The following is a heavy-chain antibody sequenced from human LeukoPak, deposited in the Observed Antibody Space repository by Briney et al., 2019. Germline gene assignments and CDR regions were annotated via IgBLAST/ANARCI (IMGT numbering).Heavy chain of an antibody. CDR3: ARGGVAARKYYYMDV. V-gene: IGHV4-39*07. Sequence: SETLSLTCTISGGSLSSSNYYWGWIRQPPGKGLEWIGSIYYSGSTYYNPSLKSRVTISVDTSKNQFSLKLSSVTAADTAVYYCARGGVAARKYYYMDVWGKGTTVTVSS. J-gene: IGHJ6*03. CDR2: IYYSGST. D-gene: IGHD6-6*01. CDR1: GGSLSSSNYY.